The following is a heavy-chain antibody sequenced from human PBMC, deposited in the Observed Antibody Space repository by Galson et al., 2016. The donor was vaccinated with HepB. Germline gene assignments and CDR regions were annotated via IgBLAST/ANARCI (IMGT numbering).Heavy chain of an antibody. CDR3: VGEDESGYESAFF. CDR2: IHPSDSDT. Sequence: QSGAEVKKPGEALKISCKASGYSYSSYWIGWVRQMPGKGLEWMGIIHPSDSDTSYSPSFEGQVSIPADKAINTAYLQWNSRKASDTAMYYCVGEDESGYESAFFWGQGTLVTVSS. V-gene: IGHV5-51*01. CDR1: GYSYSSYW. D-gene: IGHD5-12*01. J-gene: IGHJ4*02.